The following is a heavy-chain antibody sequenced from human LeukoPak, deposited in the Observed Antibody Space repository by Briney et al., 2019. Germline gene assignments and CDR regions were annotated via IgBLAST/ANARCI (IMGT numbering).Heavy chain of an antibody. CDR1: GGSISSYY. V-gene: IGHV4-59*08. J-gene: IGHJ6*02. CDR2: IYYSGST. D-gene: IGHD6-13*01. CDR3: AGNTGYSSSWYGYYYYGMDV. Sequence: PSETLSLTCTVSGGSISSYYWSWIRQPPGKGLEWIGYIYYSGSTNYNPSLKSRVTISVDTSKNQFSLKLSSVTAADTAVYYCAGNTGYSSSWYGYYYYGMDVWGQGTTVTVSS.